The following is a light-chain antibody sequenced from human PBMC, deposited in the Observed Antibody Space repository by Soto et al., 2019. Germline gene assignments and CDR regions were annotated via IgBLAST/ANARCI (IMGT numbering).Light chain of an antibody. J-gene: IGKJ1*01. CDR1: HSVSSSY. V-gene: IGKV3-20*01. CDR3: QQYGSSLTWT. CDR2: GAS. Sequence: EVVLTQSPGTLSLSPGVRATLSCRASHSVSSSYLAWYQQKPGEAPRLLIYGASSRATGIPDRFSGSGSGTDFTLTISRLEPEDFAVYYCQQYGSSLTWTFGQGTKVDIK.